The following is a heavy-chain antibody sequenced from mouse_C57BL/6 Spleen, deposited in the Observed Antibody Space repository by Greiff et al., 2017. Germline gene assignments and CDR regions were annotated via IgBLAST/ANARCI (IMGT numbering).Heavy chain of an antibody. J-gene: IGHJ4*01. CDR3: ARDAMDY. Sequence: EVQLQQSGPELVKPGASVKISCKASGYSFTGYYMNWVKQSPEKSLEWIGEIIPSTGGTTHNQKFKAKATLTVDKSSSTAYMQLKSLTSEDSAVYYCARDAMDYWGQGTSVTVSS. CDR2: IIPSTGGT. V-gene: IGHV1-42*01. CDR1: GYSFTGYY.